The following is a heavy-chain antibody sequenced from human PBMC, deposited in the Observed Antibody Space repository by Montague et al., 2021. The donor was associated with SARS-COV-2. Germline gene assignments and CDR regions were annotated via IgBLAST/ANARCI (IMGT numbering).Heavy chain of an antibody. V-gene: IGHV4-4*02. CDR1: GGSISDNNW. J-gene: IGHJ5*02. CDR2: ISLGGHT. CDR3: ARDIWEPEVRSRGWFDP. Sequence: SETLSLTCGVSGGSISDNNWWSWVRQSPETALEWIVEISLGGHTDYNPSLTSRVTISLDKSKNQFSLKLTSVTAADTAVYYCARDIWEPEVRSRGWFDPWGQGSLVTVSS. D-gene: IGHD1-26*01.